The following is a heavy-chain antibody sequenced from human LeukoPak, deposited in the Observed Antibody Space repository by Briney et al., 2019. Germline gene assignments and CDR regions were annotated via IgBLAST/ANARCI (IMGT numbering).Heavy chain of an antibody. CDR3: ARVPGYDFWSGYYLDY. CDR2: ISYDGSNK. V-gene: IGHV3-30*01. Sequence: PGGSLRLSCAASGFTFSSYAMHWVRQAPGKGLEWVAVISYDGSNKYYADSVKGRFTISRDNSKNTLYLQMNGLRAEDTAVYYCARVPGYDFWSGYYLDYWGQGTLVTVSS. J-gene: IGHJ4*02. D-gene: IGHD3-3*01. CDR1: GFTFSSYA.